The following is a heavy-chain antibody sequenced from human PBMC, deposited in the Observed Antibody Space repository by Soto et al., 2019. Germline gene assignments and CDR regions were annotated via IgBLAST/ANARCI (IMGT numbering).Heavy chain of an antibody. V-gene: IGHV3-53*04. J-gene: IGHJ4*02. Sequence: GGSLRLSCAASGFTVSSNYMSWVRQAPGKGLEWVSVIYSSGSTYYADTVKGRITSSRHNSKNTLDLQMNSVRAEDTALYYCSVSDDCTNGLCPPGYFDDWGQGTLVTVSS. CDR2: IYSSGST. CDR1: GFTVSSNY. CDR3: SVSDDCTNGLCPPGYFDD. D-gene: IGHD2-8*01.